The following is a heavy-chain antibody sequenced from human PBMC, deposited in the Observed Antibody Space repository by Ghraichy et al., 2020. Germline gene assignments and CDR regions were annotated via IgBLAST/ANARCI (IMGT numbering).Heavy chain of an antibody. CDR1: GFTFGSYS. J-gene: IGHJ3*02. Sequence: GGSLRLSCAASGFTFGSYSMNWVRQAPGKGLEWVSYISSISTIYNADSLKGRFTISRDIAKNSLYLQMNSLRDEDTAVYYCARGTGRGRDAFDIWGQGTMVTVSS. V-gene: IGHV3-48*02. CDR3: ARGTGRGRDAFDI. CDR2: ISSISTI. D-gene: IGHD1-1*01.